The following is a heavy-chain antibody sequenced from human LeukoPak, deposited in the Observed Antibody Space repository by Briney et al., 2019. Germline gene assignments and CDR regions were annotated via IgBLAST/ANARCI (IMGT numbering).Heavy chain of an antibody. CDR1: GYTFTCYY. V-gene: IGHV1-2*02. CDR3: AREGKIRYCSSTSCYTGVPHFDY. J-gene: IGHJ4*02. CDR2: INPNSGGT. D-gene: IGHD2-2*02. Sequence: ASVKVSCKATGYTFTCYYMHWVRQPPGQGLEWMGWINPNSGGTNYAQKFQGRVTMTRDTSISTAYMELSRLRSDDTAVYYCAREGKIRYCSSTSCYTGVPHFDYWGQGTLVTVSS.